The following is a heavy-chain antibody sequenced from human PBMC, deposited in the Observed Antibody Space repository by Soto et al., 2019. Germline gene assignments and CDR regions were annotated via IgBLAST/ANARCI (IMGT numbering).Heavy chain of an antibody. J-gene: IGHJ4*02. CDR3: AIARVADSSLDH. D-gene: IGHD3-3*01. Sequence: GSRRLSYVCPGFTFGSDAMHWVRDAPGKGLEWVAFISFDSSEIHYADSVKGRFTISRDNPRNTLFLHVNSPRADDTAVYYCAIARVADSSLDHWGQGTLVTVSS. V-gene: IGHV3-30*01. CDR2: ISFDSSEI. CDR1: GFTFGSDA.